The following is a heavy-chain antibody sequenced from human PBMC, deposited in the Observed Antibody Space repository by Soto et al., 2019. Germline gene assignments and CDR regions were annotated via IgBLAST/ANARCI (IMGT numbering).Heavy chain of an antibody. V-gene: IGHV3-7*01. D-gene: IGHD3-10*01. CDR3: ASWSDYYGSGSYYSY. J-gene: IGHJ4*02. CDR2: IKQDGSEK. Sequence: GGSMRLSCAAAGFTFISYWMSWVRQATGKGLEWVANIKQDGSEKYYVDSVKGRFTISRDNAKNSLYLQMNSLRAEDTAVYYCASWSDYYGSGSYYSYRGQGTLVTVSS. CDR1: GFTFISYW.